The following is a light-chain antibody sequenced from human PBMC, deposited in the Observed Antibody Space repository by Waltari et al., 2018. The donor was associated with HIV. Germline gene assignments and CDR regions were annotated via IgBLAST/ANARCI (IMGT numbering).Light chain of an antibody. J-gene: IGLJ1*01. CDR1: KVGDKS. CDR3: LARDSSTVAV. Sequence: SYELTQTPSVSVSSGQTVTITCPGEKVGDKSVSWYQQKPGQSPVMLIYQDTKRPSGIPARFSASNSGNTATLTIRGTQPTDEADYYCLARDSSTVAVFGTGTTVAVL. CDR2: QDT. V-gene: IGLV3-1*01.